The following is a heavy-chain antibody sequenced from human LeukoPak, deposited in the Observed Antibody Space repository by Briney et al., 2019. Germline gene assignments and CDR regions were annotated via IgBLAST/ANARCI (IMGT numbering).Heavy chain of an antibody. CDR1: GFTFSGYV. D-gene: IGHD6-6*01. Sequence: GGSLRLSCAASGFTFSGYVMTWVRQPPGKGLQWVADISGSGGSTYYADSVKGRFSISRDNSKNTLYLQMNSLRAEDTAVYYCAKDLRFSSSPDPWGQGTLVTVSS. J-gene: IGHJ5*02. CDR2: ISGSGGST. CDR3: AKDLRFSSSPDP. V-gene: IGHV3-23*01.